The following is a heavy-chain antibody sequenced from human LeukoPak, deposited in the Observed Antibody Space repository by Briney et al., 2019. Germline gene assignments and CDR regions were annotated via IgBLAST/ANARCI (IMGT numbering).Heavy chain of an antibody. V-gene: IGHV4-59*08. J-gene: IGHJ3*02. CDR1: AGSISSYY. CDR3: ARQGPRRYSSSWYYYAFDI. CDR2: IYYSGST. D-gene: IGHD6-13*01. Sequence: PSETLSLTCTVSAGSISSYYWSWSRHPPGKGLEWIGYIYYSGSTNYNPSLKSRVTISVDTSKNQFSLKLSSVTAADTAVYYCARQGPRRYSSSWYYYAFDIWGQGTMVTVS.